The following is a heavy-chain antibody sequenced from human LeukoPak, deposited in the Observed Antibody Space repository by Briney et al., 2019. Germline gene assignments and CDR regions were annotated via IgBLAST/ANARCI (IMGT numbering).Heavy chain of an antibody. CDR3: ARDQSTIRYCSSTSCYSPY. V-gene: IGHV1-2*02. J-gene: IGHJ4*02. CDR1: GYTFTGYY. D-gene: IGHD2-2*01. Sequence: ASVKVSCKASGYTFTGYYMHWVRQAPGQGLEWMGWINPNSGGTNYAQKFQGRVTMTRDTSISTAYMELSRLRSDDTAVYYCARDQSTIRYCSSTSCYSPYWGQGTLVTVSS. CDR2: INPNSGGT.